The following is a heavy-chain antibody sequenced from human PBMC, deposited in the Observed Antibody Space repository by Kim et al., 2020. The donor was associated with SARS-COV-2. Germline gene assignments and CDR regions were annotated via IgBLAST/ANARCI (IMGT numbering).Heavy chain of an antibody. D-gene: IGHD3-10*01. J-gene: IGHJ4*02. CDR1: GFTFDDYA. CDR3: ATGYYYVSGSAIDY. V-gene: IGHV3-9*01. CDR2: ISWYSGSI. Sequence: GGSLSLSCAASGFTFDDYAMHWVRQAPGKGLEWVSVISWYSGSIGYADSVKGRFTISSDNAKNSLYLQMNSLIAEDTALYYCATGYYYVSGSAIDYWCQ.